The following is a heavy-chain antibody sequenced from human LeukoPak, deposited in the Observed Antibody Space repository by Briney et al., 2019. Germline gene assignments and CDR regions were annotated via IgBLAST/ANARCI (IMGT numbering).Heavy chain of an antibody. D-gene: IGHD3-9*01. CDR1: GLVFRSDW. V-gene: IGHV3-74*01. CDR2: VNSDGSRT. CDR3: AKVIERGFEILSGYASDYYYYMDG. Sequence: GPLRLSCPGSGLVFRSDWVYRARPAPGSRQLRVSRVNSDGSRTDDPDSTKGPFTISRDNSKNTLYLQLNSLRAEDTAVYYCAKVIERGFEILSGYASDYYYYMDGRGKGTTGSVSS. J-gene: IGHJ6*03.